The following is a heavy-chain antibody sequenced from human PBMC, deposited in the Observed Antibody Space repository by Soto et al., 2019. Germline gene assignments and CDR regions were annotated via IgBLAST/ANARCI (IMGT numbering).Heavy chain of an antibody. V-gene: IGHV3-73*01. J-gene: IGHJ6*02. CDR2: IRSKANSYET. CDR3: TRPHYDFWSGYSYYYGMDV. CDR1: GFTFSGSA. Sequence: VGSVRLSCAASGFTFSGSAMHWVRQASGKGLEWVGRIRSKANSYETAYAASVRGRITISRDDSKNTAYLQMNSLKTEDTAVYYCTRPHYDFWSGYSYYYGMDVWGQGTTVTVSS. D-gene: IGHD3-3*01.